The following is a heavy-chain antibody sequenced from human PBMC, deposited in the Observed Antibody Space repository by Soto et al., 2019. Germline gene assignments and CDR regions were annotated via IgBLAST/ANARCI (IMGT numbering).Heavy chain of an antibody. D-gene: IGHD5-18*01. CDR2: INAGNDNT. CDR1: GYTFSNHA. V-gene: IGHV1-3*01. Sequence: ASVKVSCKASGYTFSNHAMHWVRQAPGQRLEWMGWINAGNDNTKYSQKFQGRVTISRDTSASTVYMELSSLRSEDTAVYYCARDSVKETVMGPLSYYYGMDVWGPGTTVTVSS. J-gene: IGHJ6*02. CDR3: ARDSVKETVMGPLSYYYGMDV.